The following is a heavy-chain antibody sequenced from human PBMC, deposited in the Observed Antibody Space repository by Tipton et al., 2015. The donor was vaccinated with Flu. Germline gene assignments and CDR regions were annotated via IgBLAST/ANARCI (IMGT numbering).Heavy chain of an antibody. D-gene: IGHD5-24*01. CDR3: ARGGSLAGYMNYYYYYMDV. V-gene: IGHV4-34*01. Sequence: TLSLTCAVYGGSFSGYYWSWIRQPPGKGLEWIGEINHSGSTNYNPSLKSRVTISVDTSKNQFSLKLSSVTAADTAVYYCARGGSLAGYMNYYYYYMDVWGKGTTVTVSS. CDR2: INHSGST. CDR1: GGSFSGYY. J-gene: IGHJ6*03.